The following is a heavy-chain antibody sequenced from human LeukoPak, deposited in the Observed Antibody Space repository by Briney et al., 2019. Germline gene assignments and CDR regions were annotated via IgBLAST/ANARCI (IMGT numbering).Heavy chain of an antibody. D-gene: IGHD3-10*01. CDR3: ARDGGEDRCYYYGMDV. J-gene: IGHJ6*02. V-gene: IGHV4-59*01. Sequence: SETLSLTCTVSGGSISSYYWSWIRQPPGKGLEWIGYIYYSGSTNYNPSLKSRVTISVDTSKNQFSLKLSSVTAADTAVYYCARDGGEDRCYYYGMDVWGQGTTVTVSS. CDR2: IYYSGST. CDR1: GGSISSYY.